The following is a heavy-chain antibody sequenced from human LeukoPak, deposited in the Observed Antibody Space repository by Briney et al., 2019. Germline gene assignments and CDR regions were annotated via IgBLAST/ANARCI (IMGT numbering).Heavy chain of an antibody. V-gene: IGHV4-59*11. J-gene: IGHJ4*02. CDR2: LFDSVRT. CDR1: GGSITSHY. D-gene: IGHD5-18*01. CDR3: ATIKRGSIFGYFDF. Sequence: SETLSHTCTVSGGSITSHYWSWVRQPPGKGLEWIAYLFDSVRTKDNPSLKSRPTLSADTSKNQFSLRLNSVTAADTAVYYCATIKRGSIFGYFDFWGQGIKVTVSS.